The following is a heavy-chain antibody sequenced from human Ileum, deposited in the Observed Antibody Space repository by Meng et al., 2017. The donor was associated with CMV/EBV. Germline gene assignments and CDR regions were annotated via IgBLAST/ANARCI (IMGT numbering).Heavy chain of an antibody. V-gene: IGHV1-69*12. Sequence: QVQLVQSGAEVKRPGSAGKVSCRASGGAFSDYGISWIRQTPGQGLEGMGGSIPIFGTPNYAQKFQGRITIAADESTQTVYMELSSLTADDTALYFCARLGQQLLAPPAYFDSWGQGTLVTVSS. J-gene: IGHJ4*02. D-gene: IGHD1-1*01. CDR3: ARLGQQLLAPPAYFDS. CDR2: SIPIFGTP. CDR1: GGAFSDYG.